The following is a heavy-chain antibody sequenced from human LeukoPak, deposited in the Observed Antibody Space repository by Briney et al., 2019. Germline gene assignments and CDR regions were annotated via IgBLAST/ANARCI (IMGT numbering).Heavy chain of an antibody. CDR1: GFSLSTSGVG. Sequence: SGPTLVNPTQTLTLTCTFSGFSLSTSGVGVGWIRQPPGKALEWLALIYWDDDKRYSPSLKSRLIITKDTSKNQVVLTLTNMDPVDTATYFCGRTLAPRIFDIWGQGTMVIVSS. CDR2: IYWDDDK. J-gene: IGHJ3*02. V-gene: IGHV2-5*02. CDR3: GRTLAPRIFDI.